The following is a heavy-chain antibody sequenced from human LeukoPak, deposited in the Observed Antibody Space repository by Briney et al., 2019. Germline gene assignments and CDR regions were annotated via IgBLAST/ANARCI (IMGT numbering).Heavy chain of an antibody. CDR3: ARGSPKLGYCSSTSCSVFDY. J-gene: IGHJ4*02. CDR1: GGSFSGYY. Sequence: PSETLSLTCAVYGGSFSGYYWSWIRQPPGKGLEWIGETNHSGSTNYNPSLKSRVTISVDTSKNQFSLKLSSVTAADTAVYYCARGSPKLGYCSSTSCSVFDYWGQGTLVTVSS. V-gene: IGHV4-34*01. D-gene: IGHD2-2*01. CDR2: TNHSGST.